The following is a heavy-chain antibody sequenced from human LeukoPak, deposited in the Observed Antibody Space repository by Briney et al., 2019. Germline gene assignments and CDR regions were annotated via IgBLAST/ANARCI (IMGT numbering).Heavy chain of an antibody. V-gene: IGHV3-21*01. D-gene: IGHD3-22*01. J-gene: IGHJ4*02. CDR3: ARAEGYYDSSGYYYSFDY. Sequence: GGSLRLSCAASGFTFSSYSMNWVRQAPGKGLEWVSSISSSGSYIYYADSVKGRFTISRDNAKNSLYLQMNSLRAEDTAVYYCARAEGYYDSSGYYYSFDYWGQGTLVTVSS. CDR2: ISSSGSYI. CDR1: GFTFSSYS.